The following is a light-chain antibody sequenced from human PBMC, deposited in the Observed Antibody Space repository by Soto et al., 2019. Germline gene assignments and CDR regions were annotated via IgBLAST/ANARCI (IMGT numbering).Light chain of an antibody. V-gene: IGKV1-39*01. CDR3: QQSYSTPGT. J-gene: IGKJ1*01. Sequence: DIQMTQSPSSLSASVGDRVTITCRASQSISSYLNWYQQKPGKAPKLLIYAASSLQSGVPSRFSGSGSGTDFTFTISSLQPEDFATYYCQQSYSTPGTFGQGNKVEIK. CDR2: AAS. CDR1: QSISSY.